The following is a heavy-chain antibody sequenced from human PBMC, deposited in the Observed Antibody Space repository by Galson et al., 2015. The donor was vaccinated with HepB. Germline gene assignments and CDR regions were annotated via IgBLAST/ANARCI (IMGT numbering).Heavy chain of an antibody. J-gene: IGHJ4*02. V-gene: IGHV6-1*01. CDR3: ARHVGPRWELSPFDY. D-gene: IGHD1-26*01. CDR2: TYYKSQWYN. Sequence: CAISGDSVSSSSSTWNWIRQSPSRGLEWLGRTYYKSQWYNDYAASVESRITINPDTSKNQFSLQLRSVTPEDSAVYYCARHVGPRWELSPFDYWGRGTRVIVSS. CDR1: GDSVSSSSST.